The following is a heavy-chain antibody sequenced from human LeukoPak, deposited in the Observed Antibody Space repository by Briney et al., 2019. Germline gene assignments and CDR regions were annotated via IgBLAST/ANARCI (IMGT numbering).Heavy chain of an antibody. Sequence: PSETLSLTCAVSGGSISSSSYYWGWIRQPPGKGLEWIGEINHSGSTNYNPSLKSRVTISVDTSKNQFSLKLSSVTAADTAVYYCARGLDITMIVVVITPDAFDIWGQGTTVTVSS. CDR1: GGSISSSSYY. D-gene: IGHD3-22*01. CDR2: INHSGST. CDR3: ARGLDITMIVVVITPDAFDI. V-gene: IGHV4-39*07. J-gene: IGHJ3*02.